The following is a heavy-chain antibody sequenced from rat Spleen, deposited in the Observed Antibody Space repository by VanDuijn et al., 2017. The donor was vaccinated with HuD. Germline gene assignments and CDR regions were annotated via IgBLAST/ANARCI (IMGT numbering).Heavy chain of an antibody. CDR1: GFTFNNYW. D-gene: IGHD4-3*01. J-gene: IGHJ2*01. CDR3: TRGFGLFDY. Sequence: EVQLVESGGDLVQPGRSLKLSCVASGFTFNNYWMTWIRQAPGKGLEWVATITHIGGITYYPDSVKGRFTISRDNVESTLYLQMDSLRSEDTATYYCTRGFGLFDYWGQGVMVTVSS. V-gene: IGHV5-31*01. CDR2: ITHIGGIT.